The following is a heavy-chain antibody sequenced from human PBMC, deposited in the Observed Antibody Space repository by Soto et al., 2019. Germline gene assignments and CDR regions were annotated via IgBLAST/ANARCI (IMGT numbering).Heavy chain of an antibody. J-gene: IGHJ4*02. CDR3: ATVSPYQLLFR. V-gene: IGHV6-1*01. D-gene: IGHD2-2*01. Sequence: SQTLSLPCAISVESVSSNSAAWNWIRQSPSRGLEYLGRTYYRSKWYIEYASSVKSRMTIKPDKTKNQFSLQLSSLRSEDTAVYYCATVSPYQLLFRWGQGTLVTVSS. CDR1: VESVSSNSAA. CDR2: TYYRSKWYI.